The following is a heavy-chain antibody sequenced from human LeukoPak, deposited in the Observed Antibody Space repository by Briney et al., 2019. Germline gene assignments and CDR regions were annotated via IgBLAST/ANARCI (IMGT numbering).Heavy chain of an antibody. V-gene: IGHV3-7*05. CDR1: RLTLGTYW. D-gene: IGHD4-23*01. J-gene: IGHJ5*02. CDR2: IKQDGNEK. Sequence: GGSLRLSCAASRLTLGTYWMSWVRQAPGKGLEWVANIKQDGNEKYYVDSVEGRFTISRDNAKNSLYLQMSSLRVEDTAVYYCARDIPDYGGNSEWFDPWGQGTLVTVSS. CDR3: ARDIPDYGGNSEWFDP.